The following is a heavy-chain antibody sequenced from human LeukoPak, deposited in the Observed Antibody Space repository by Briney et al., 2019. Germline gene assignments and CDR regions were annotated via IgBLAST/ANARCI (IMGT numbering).Heavy chain of an antibody. V-gene: IGHV3-23*01. CDR2: ISGSGGST. J-gene: IGHJ4*02. D-gene: IGHD3-16*01. CDR1: GFTFSSYA. Sequence: GGSLILSCAASGFTFSSYAMSWVRQAPGKGLEWVSAISGSGGSTYYADSVKGRFTISRDNSKNTLYLQMNSLRAEDTAVYYCAKRITVGLPLSYFDYWGQGTLVTVSS. CDR3: AKRITVGLPLSYFDY.